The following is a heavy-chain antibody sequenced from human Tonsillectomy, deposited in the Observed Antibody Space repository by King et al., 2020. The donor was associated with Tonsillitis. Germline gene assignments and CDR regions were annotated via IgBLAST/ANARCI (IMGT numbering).Heavy chain of an antibody. D-gene: IGHD3-3*01. CDR2: ISVYNGNT. CDR1: GYTFTNYG. Sequence: QLLQSGAEVKKPGAAVKVSCKASGYTFTNYGISWVRQAPGQGLEWRGWISVYNGNTNYAQKLQGRVTMTTDTSTSTAYMELRSLRSDDRAVYYCARARLLSGYPRDAFDIWGQGTMVTVSS. V-gene: IGHV1-18*01. J-gene: IGHJ3*02. CDR3: ARARLLSGYPRDAFDI.